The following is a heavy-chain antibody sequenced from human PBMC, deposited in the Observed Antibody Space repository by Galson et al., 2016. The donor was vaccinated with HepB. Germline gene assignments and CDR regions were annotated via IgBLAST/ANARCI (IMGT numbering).Heavy chain of an antibody. D-gene: IGHD1-26*01. CDR3: ARDHAVGATWGYFYHYGMDV. CDR2: ITSGGIT. Sequence: SLRLSCAASGFSFSSYVMSWVRQAPGKGLEWVSGITSGGITYYADSVKGRFTISKDNSKNKLYLQMHSLRAEDTAVYYCARDHAVGATWGYFYHYGMDVWGQGTTVTVSS. J-gene: IGHJ6*02. CDR1: GFSFSSYV. V-gene: IGHV3-23*01.